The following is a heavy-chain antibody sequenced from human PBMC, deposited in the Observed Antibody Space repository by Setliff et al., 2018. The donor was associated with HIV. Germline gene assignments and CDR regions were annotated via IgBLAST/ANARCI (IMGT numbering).Heavy chain of an antibody. CDR2: IYYSGST. CDR3: ARLPQD. J-gene: IGHJ4*02. Sequence: PSETLSLTCTVSGGSISSYYWSWIRQPPGKGLEWIGSIYYSGSTYYNPSLKSRVTISVDTSKNQISLQLTSVTAEDTALYYCARLPQDWGQGTLVTVSS. CDR1: GGSISSYY. V-gene: IGHV4-39*01.